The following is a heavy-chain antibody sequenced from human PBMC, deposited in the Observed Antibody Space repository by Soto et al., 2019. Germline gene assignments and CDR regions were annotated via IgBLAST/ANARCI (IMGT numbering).Heavy chain of an antibody. CDR3: ARDRGRGSGFDV. CDR2: IWYDGSNQ. Sequence: QVQLVESGGGVVQPGRSLRLSCAASGFTFSSYGMHWVRQAPGKGLEWVAVIWYDGSNQYYADSVKGRFTISRDNSKNPLYLQMNRLRAEDTAVYYCARDRGRGSGFDVWGQGTTVTVSS. D-gene: IGHD3-10*01. J-gene: IGHJ6*02. V-gene: IGHV3-33*01. CDR1: GFTFSSYG.